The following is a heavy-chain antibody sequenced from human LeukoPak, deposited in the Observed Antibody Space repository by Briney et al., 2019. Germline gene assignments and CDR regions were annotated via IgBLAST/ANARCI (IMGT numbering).Heavy chain of an antibody. V-gene: IGHV3-21*01. D-gene: IGHD6-13*01. CDR1: GFTFSSYE. Sequence: GGSLRLSCAASGFTFSSYEMNWVRQAPGKGLEWVSSISSSSSYIYYADSVKGRFTISRDNAKNSLYLQMNSLRAEDTAVYYWAPLGGYSSSWTLHWGQGTLVTVSS. J-gene: IGHJ1*01. CDR3: APLGGYSSSWTLH. CDR2: ISSSSSYI.